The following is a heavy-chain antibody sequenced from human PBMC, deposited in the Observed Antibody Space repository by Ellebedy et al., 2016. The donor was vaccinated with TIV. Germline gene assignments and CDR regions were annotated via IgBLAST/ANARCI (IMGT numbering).Heavy chain of an antibody. CDR1: GFTFADFA. Sequence: PGGSLRLSCAASGFTFADFAMHWVRQVPGKGLEWVSVITRDGTSTYYADSVKGRFTISRAKSKNSLYLQMNSLRSEDTAFYYCAKDQIGATSRDPFYGMDVWGPGTTVTVSS. CDR2: ITRDGTST. V-gene: IGHV3-43*02. D-gene: IGHD1-26*01. CDR3: AKDQIGATSRDPFYGMDV. J-gene: IGHJ6*02.